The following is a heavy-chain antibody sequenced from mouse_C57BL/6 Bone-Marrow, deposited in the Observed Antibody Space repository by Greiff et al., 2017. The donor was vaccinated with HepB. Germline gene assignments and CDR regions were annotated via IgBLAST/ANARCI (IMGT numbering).Heavy chain of an antibody. CDR2: IDPSDSYT. D-gene: IGHD2-5*01. CDR3: ARYSKWFAY. CDR1: GYTFTSYW. J-gene: IGHJ3*01. V-gene: IGHV1-50*01. Sequence: VQLQQPGAELVKPGASVKLSCKASGYTFTSYWMQWVKQRPGQGLEWIGEIDPSDSYTNYNQKFKGKATLTVDTSSSTAYMQLSSLTSEDSAVYYCARYSKWFAYWGQGTLVTVSA.